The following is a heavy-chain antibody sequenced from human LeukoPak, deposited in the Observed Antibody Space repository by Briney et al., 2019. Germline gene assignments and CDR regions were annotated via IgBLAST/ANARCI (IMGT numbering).Heavy chain of an antibody. V-gene: IGHV3-7*01. CDR2: IDERGSGK. J-gene: IGHJ4*02. D-gene: IGHD5-24*01. Sequence: GGSLRLPFAASGFLFNNYWMSWVRQAPGKGLEWVGNIDERGSGKWYVDSVKGRFTMSRDNAKNSLFLEMNSLRVEDTAVYYCARDRGDGYNYRSPFDSWGQGTLVTVSS. CDR3: ARDRGDGYNYRSPFDS. CDR1: GFLFNNYW.